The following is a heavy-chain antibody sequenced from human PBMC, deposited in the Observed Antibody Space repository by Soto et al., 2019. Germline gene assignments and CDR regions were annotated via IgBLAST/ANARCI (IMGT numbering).Heavy chain of an antibody. Sequence: EVQLVESGGGLVQPGGSLRLSCAASGFTFSSYSMNWVRQAPGKGLEWVSYISSSSSTIYYADSVKGRITISRDNAKNSLYQQMNSLRAEDTAVYYCARDVGDYGDYWGQGTLVTVSS. J-gene: IGHJ4*02. CDR1: GFTFSSYS. V-gene: IGHV3-48*01. CDR3: ARDVGDYGDY. CDR2: ISSSSSTI. D-gene: IGHD3-16*01.